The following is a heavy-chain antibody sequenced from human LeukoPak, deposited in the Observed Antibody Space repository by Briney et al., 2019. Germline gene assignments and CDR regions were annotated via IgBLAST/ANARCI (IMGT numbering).Heavy chain of an antibody. V-gene: IGHV1-2*02. J-gene: IGHJ4*02. CDR2: INPNSGGT. D-gene: IGHD6-19*01. Sequence: GASVKVSCKASGHTFTGYCMHWVRQAPGQGLEWMGWINPNSGGTNYAQKFQGRVTMTRDTSISTAYMELSRLRSDDTAVYYCARALEYSSGAGLIFDYWGQGTLVIVSS. CDR3: ARALEYSSGAGLIFDY. CDR1: GHTFTGYC.